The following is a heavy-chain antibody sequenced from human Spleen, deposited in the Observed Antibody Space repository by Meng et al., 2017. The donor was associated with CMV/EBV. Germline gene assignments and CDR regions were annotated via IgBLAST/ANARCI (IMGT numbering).Heavy chain of an antibody. CDR2: IYYSGTT. Sequence: ASISSSTYYWGWIRQPPGKGLEWIGTIYYSGTTYYNPSLKSRVTISVDTSKNQFSLSLRSVTVADTAVYYCARDWRGVVSSSYFNNWGRGTLVTVSS. J-gene: IGHJ4*02. V-gene: IGHV4-39*07. D-gene: IGHD3-3*01. CDR3: ARDWRGVVSSSYFNN. CDR1: ASISSSTYY.